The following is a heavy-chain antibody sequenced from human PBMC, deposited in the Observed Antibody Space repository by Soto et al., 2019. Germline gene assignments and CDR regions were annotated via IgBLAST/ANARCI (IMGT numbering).Heavy chain of an antibody. CDR3: VRERLYGGNSGCWFDP. D-gene: IGHD4-17*01. CDR1: GYTFTSYD. V-gene: IGHV1-8*01. CDR2: MNPNSGNT. Sequence: QVQLVQSGAEVKKPGASVKVSCKASGYTFTSYDINWVRQATGQGLEWMGWMNPNSGNTGYAQKFQGRVTMTRNTSISTAYMELSSLRSEDTAVYYCVRERLYGGNSGCWFDPWGQGTLVTVSS. J-gene: IGHJ5*02.